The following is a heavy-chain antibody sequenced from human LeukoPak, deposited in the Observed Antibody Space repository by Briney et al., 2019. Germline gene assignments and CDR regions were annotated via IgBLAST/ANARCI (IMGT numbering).Heavy chain of an antibody. CDR3: AKHDYGGNWMSYFDY. Sequence: ETLSLTCTVSGGSISSGSYYWSWVRQPAGKGLEWVSCILGSGGLTYYADSVKGRFTISRDNSKNTLFLQMNSLRAEDTAVYYCAKHDYGGNWMSYFDYWGQGTLVTVSS. V-gene: IGHV3-23*01. D-gene: IGHD4-23*01. J-gene: IGHJ4*02. CDR1: GGSISSGSYY. CDR2: ILGSGGLT.